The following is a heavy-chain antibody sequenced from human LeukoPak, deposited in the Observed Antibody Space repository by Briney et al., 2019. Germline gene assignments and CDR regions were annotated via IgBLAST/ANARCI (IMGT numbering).Heavy chain of an antibody. D-gene: IGHD6-19*01. CDR1: GGSFSGYY. Sequence: SETLSLTCAVYGGSFSGYYWSWIRQPPGKGLEWIGEINHSGSTNYNPSLKRRVTISVDTSKNQFSLKLSSVTAADTAVYYCARTPGYSSGWYGYYYGMDVWGQGTTVTVSS. CDR3: ARTPGYSSGWYGYYYGMDV. CDR2: INHSGST. V-gene: IGHV4-34*01. J-gene: IGHJ6*02.